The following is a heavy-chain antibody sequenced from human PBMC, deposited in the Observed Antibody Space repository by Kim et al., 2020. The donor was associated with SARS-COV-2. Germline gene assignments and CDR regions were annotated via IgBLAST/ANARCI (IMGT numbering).Heavy chain of an antibody. J-gene: IGHJ4*02. CDR3: AKDSGRITMIVVVITGIDY. Sequence: KDRFTISRDNSKNTLYLQMNCLRAEDTAVYYCAKDSGRITMIVVVITGIDYWGQGTLVTVSS. V-gene: IGHV3-30*02. D-gene: IGHD3-22*01.